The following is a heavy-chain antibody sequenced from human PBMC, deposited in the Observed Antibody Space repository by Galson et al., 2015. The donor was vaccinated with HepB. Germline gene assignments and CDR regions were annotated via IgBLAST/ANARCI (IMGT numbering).Heavy chain of an antibody. CDR2: IYWDDGR. D-gene: IGHD2-8*01. CDR3: AHRRDYNGVWDWGDFDF. Sequence: PALVKPTQTLTLTCTFSGFSLTSNPVGVGWIRQPPGEALEWLAVIYWDDGRRYRPSLRSRLTITKDTSKNQVFLIMTNMDPVDTATYYCAHRRDYNGVWDWGDFDFWGQGTLVTVSS. CDR1: GFSLTSNPVG. J-gene: IGHJ4*02. V-gene: IGHV2-5*02.